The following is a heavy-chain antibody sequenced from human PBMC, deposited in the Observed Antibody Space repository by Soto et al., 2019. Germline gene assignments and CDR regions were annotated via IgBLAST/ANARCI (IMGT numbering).Heavy chain of an antibody. CDR2: IHHDGSEK. CDR3: MRDRNWSQH. Sequence: VQMVQSGGGLVQPGGSLRLSCAVSGFTFSAFRMTWVRQAPGRGLEWVATIHHDGSEKYYVDSVTGRFTISRDNAKSSLYLQMNSLRAEDTAVYYCMRDRNWSQHWGQGTQVTVSS. J-gene: IGHJ4*02. V-gene: IGHV3-7*01. CDR1: GFTFSAFR.